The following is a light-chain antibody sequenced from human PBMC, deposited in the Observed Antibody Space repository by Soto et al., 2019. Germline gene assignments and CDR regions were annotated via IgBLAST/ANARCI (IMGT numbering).Light chain of an antibody. Sequence: EIVLTQSPATLSLSPGERATLSCRASQSVSSYLASYQHKPGQATRLLIYDASNRATGITARFSGSVSGTHCTLTICSLDAENFKVYYFQQLSSLPTEITFGNGTKVDIK. J-gene: IGKJ3*01. V-gene: IGKV3-11*01. CDR3: QQLSSLPTEIT. CDR2: DAS. CDR1: QSVSSY.